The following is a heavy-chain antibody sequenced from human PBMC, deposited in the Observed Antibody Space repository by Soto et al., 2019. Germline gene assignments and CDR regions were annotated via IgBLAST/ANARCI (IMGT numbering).Heavy chain of an antibody. CDR3: ARGLGDFWSGYYPIRRNWFDP. CDR1: GGSFSGYY. J-gene: IGHJ5*02. D-gene: IGHD3-3*01. V-gene: IGHV4-34*01. Sequence: SETLSLTCAVYGGSFSGYYWSWIRQPPGKGLEWIGEINHSGSTNYNPSLKSRVTISVDTSKNQFSLKLSSVTAADTAVYYCARGLGDFWSGYYPIRRNWFDPWGQGTLVTVSS. CDR2: INHSGST.